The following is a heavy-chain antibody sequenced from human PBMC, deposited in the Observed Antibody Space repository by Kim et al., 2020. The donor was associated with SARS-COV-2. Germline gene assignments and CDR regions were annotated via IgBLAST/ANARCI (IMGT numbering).Heavy chain of an antibody. CDR3: ASDEVGVVPGDALDI. Sequence: PDSVKGRFSISRDDAKNSVFLQMNSLRDGDTAVYYCASDEVGVVPGDALDIWGQGTMVIVSS. J-gene: IGHJ3*02. V-gene: IGHV3-48*02. D-gene: IGHD3-16*01.